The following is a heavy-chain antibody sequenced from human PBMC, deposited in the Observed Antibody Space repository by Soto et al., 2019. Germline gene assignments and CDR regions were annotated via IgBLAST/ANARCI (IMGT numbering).Heavy chain of an antibody. CDR3: AKPRLVAGLIKYVDFAS. Sequence: VGSLRLSCEVSGFTFSSYAMSWVRQSPGKGLEWVAVISGTGVSSQYADSVKGRFTISRDNSKNTLTLQMNSLRAEDTAVYYCAKPRLVAGLIKYVDFASWGQGTLVTVS. D-gene: IGHD6-19*01. V-gene: IGHV3-23*01. J-gene: IGHJ4*02. CDR2: ISGTGVSS. CDR1: GFTFSSYA.